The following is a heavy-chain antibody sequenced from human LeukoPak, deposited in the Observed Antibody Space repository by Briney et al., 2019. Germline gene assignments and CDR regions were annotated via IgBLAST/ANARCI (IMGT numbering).Heavy chain of an antibody. V-gene: IGHV1-69*06. CDR2: IIPIFGTA. Sequence: ASVKVSCKASGGTFSSYAISWVRQAPGQGLEWMGGIIPIFGTANYAQKFQGRVTITADKSTSTAYMELSSLRSEDTAVYYCAREPQYCSSTSCYAGYYYYYMDVWGKGTTVTVSS. D-gene: IGHD2-2*01. CDR3: AREPQYCSSTSCYAGYYYYYMDV. J-gene: IGHJ6*03. CDR1: GGTFSSYA.